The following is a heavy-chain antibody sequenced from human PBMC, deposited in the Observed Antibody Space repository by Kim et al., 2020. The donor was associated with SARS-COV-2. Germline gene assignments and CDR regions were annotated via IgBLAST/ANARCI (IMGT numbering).Heavy chain of an antibody. V-gene: IGHV3-33*05. CDR2: ISYDGSNK. D-gene: IGHD1-26*01. CDR3: ARDGLIVGATDY. J-gene: IGHJ4*02. CDR1: GFTFSSYG. Sequence: GGSLRLSCAASGFTFSSYGMHWVRQAPGKGLEWVAVISYDGSNKYYADSVKGRFTISRDNSKNTLYLQMNSLRAEDTAVYYCARDGLIVGATDYWGQGTLVTVSS.